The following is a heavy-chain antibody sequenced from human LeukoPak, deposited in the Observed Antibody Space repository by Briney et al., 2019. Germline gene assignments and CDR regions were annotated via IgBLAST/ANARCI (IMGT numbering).Heavy chain of an antibody. J-gene: IGHJ5*01. V-gene: IGHV3-48*01. CDR3: IKEAGYCSGGGCYRWFDS. CDR1: GFTFRSYS. D-gene: IGHD2-15*01. Sequence: GGSLRLSCGASGFTFRSYSMSWVRQAPGKWLEWISYISTGGSTMYYADSVKGRFTIARDDAQNSLSLQMNSLRADDTAVYYCIKEAGYCSGGGCYRWFDSWGQGTLVTVSS. CDR2: ISTGGSTM.